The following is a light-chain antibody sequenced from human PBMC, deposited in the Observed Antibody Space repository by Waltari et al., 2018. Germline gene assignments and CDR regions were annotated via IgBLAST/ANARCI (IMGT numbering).Light chain of an antibody. CDR1: QSVNSG. CDR3: QQYNDWHRT. V-gene: IGKV3-15*01. CDR2: GAS. Sequence: IVMTQSPATLSASPGERVTLSCRASQSVNSGLAWYQQKPGKAPTLLIYGASTMATGIPSRFSGSGSATEFTLTISSLQPEDFAVYYCQQYNDWHRTFGQGTKVEIK. J-gene: IGKJ1*01.